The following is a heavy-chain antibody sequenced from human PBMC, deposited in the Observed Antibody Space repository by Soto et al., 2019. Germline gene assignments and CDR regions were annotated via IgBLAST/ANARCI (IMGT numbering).Heavy chain of an antibody. CDR3: AKDEKFDP. CDR1: GFTFSSYG. V-gene: IGHV3-30*18. CDR2: ISYDGSNK. Sequence: GSLRLSCAASGFTFSSYGMHWVRQAPGKGLEWVAVISYDGSNKYYADSVKGRFTISRDNSKNTLYLQMNSLRAEDTAVYYCAKDEKFDPWGQGTLVTVSS. J-gene: IGHJ5*02.